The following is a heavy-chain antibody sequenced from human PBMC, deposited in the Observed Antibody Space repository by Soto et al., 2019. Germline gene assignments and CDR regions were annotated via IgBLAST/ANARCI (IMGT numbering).Heavy chain of an antibody. CDR2: ISNSDDVG. J-gene: IGHJ4*02. D-gene: IGHD1-26*01. V-gene: IGHV3-23*01. CDR3: AKTVGATKLEDH. CDR1: GFNFNNHV. Sequence: GGSLILSCSVSGFNFNNHVINWFRQAPWKGLEWVASISNSDDVGFYADSVRGRFSVTRDRSTNTLHLQMDYVQVEDTGIYYCAKTVGATKLEDHWGQGTLVTAPQ.